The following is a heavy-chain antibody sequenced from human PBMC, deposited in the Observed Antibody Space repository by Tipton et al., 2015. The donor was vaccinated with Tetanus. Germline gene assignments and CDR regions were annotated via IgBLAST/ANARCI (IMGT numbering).Heavy chain of an antibody. D-gene: IGHD2-15*01. Sequence: TLSLTCTVSGGSISSYYWSWIRQPAGKGLEWIGRIYTGGSTNYIPSLKSRVTMSVDTSKNQFSLKLSSVTAADTAVYCCARALRYCSGGSCSYYFDYWGQGTLVTVSS. V-gene: IGHV4-4*07. CDR1: GGSISSYY. CDR2: IYTGGST. CDR3: ARALRYCSGGSCSYYFDY. J-gene: IGHJ4*02.